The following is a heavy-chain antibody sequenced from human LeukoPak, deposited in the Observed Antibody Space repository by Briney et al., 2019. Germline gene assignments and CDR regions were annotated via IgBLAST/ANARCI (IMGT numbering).Heavy chain of an antibody. V-gene: IGHV4-59*08. D-gene: IGHD3-3*01. CDR1: GGSINNYF. CDR2: VYYSGST. CDR3: ARHLMTIFGVVIKPGPFDP. Sequence: SETLSLTCTVSGGSINNYFWRWVRQPPGKGLEWLGYVYYSGSTSYSPSLKSRVTISLDASKNQFSLKLSSVTAADTAVYFCARHLMTIFGVVIKPGPFDPWGQGTLVTVSS. J-gene: IGHJ5*02.